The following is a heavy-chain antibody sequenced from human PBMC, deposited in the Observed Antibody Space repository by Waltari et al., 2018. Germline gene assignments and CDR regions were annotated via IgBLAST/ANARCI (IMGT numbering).Heavy chain of an antibody. J-gene: IGHJ5*02. Sequence: QVQLQESGPGLVKPSETLSLTCAVSGYFISSGYYWGWIRQPQGKGLEWIGSIYHSGSTYYNPSLKSRVTISVDTFKNQFSLKLSSVTAADTAVYYCARVGVRYFDWLPEYNWFDPWGQGTLVTVSS. CDR2: IYHSGST. CDR3: ARVGVRYFDWLPEYNWFDP. V-gene: IGHV4-38-2*01. D-gene: IGHD3-9*01. CDR1: GYFISSGYY.